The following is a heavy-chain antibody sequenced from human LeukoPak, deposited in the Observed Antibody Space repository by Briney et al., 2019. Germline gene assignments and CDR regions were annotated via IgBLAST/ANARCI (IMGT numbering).Heavy chain of an antibody. Sequence: PSETLSLTCPVSGGSISTYYWSWIRQPPGKGLEWIGYIHYSGTTNYNPSLKNRVTISLDTSKNQFSLNLSSVTAADTAVYYCARMGGYSGYATHWGQGTLVTVSS. CDR2: IHYSGTT. CDR1: GGSISTYY. D-gene: IGHD5-12*01. CDR3: ARMGGYSGYATH. J-gene: IGHJ4*02. V-gene: IGHV4-59*08.